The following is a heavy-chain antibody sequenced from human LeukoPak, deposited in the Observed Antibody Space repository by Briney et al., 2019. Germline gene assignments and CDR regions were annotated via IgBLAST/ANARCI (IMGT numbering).Heavy chain of an antibody. J-gene: IGHJ4*02. Sequence: SETLSLTCTVSGGSISSYSYYWAWIRQPPGKGLEWIGSVSYSGISYYNPSLKGRVTISVDTSKNQFSLNLSSLTAADTAVYYCARQSVEMAADYWGQGTLVTVSS. CDR2: VSYSGIS. V-gene: IGHV4-39*01. CDR3: ARQSVEMAADY. CDR1: GGSISSYSYY. D-gene: IGHD5-24*01.